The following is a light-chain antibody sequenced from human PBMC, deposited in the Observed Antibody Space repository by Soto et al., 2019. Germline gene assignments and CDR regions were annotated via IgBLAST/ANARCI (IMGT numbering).Light chain of an antibody. CDR3: QQRST. Sequence: EIVLTQSPATLSLSPGERANLSCRASQSVSSYLAWYQQKPGQAPRLLIYGTSNRAAGIPARFSGSGSGTDFTLTISSPEPEDFAVYYCQQRSTFGQGTKLEIK. V-gene: IGKV3-11*01. J-gene: IGKJ2*01. CDR2: GTS. CDR1: QSVSSY.